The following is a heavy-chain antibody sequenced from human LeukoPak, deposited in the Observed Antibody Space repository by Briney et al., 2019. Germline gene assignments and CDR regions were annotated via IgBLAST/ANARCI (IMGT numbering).Heavy chain of an antibody. CDR1: GFTFSSYS. CDR3: GRVGGRSKAAKGDAFDI. V-gene: IGHV3-21*01. D-gene: IGHD6-6*01. J-gene: IGHJ3*02. Sequence: GGSLRLSCAASGFTFSSYSMNWVRQAPGKRLEWVSSISSGSTYMYYADSVKGRFTISRDNAQNSMYLQMNSLRAEDTAVYYCGRVGGRSKAAKGDAFDIWGQGTMVVVSS. CDR2: ISSGSTYM.